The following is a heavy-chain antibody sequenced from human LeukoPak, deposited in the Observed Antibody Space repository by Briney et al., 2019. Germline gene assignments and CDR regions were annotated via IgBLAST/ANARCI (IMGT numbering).Heavy chain of an antibody. V-gene: IGHV1-18*01. CDR1: GYTFTSYG. Sequence: GASVKVSCKASGYTFTSYGISWVRQAPGQGLEWMGWISAYNGNTNYAQKLQGRVTMTTDTSTSTAYMELRSLRSDDTAVYYCAMSYYDSSGPPTFDYWGQGTLVTVSS. J-gene: IGHJ4*02. D-gene: IGHD3-22*01. CDR2: ISAYNGNT. CDR3: AMSYYDSSGPPTFDY.